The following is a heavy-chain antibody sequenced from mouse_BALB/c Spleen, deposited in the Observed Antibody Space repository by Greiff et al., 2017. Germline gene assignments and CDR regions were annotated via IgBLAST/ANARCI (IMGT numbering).Heavy chain of an antibody. Sequence: QVQLKESGAELARPGASVKLSCKASGYTFTSYWMQWVKQRPGQGLEWIGAIYPGDGDTRYTQKFKGKATLTADKSSSTAYMQLSSLASEDSAVYYCAREIPGYYAMDYWGQGTSVTVSS. CDR2: IYPGDGDT. CDR1: GYTFTSYW. J-gene: IGHJ4*01. CDR3: AREIPGYYAMDY. V-gene: IGHV1-87*01.